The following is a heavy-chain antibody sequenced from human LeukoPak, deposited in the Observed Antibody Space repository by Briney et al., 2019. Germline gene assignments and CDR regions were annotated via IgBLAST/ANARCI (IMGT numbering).Heavy chain of an antibody. V-gene: IGHV4-34*01. J-gene: IGHJ4*02. Sequence: PSETLSLTCAVYGGSFSGYYWSWIRQPPGKGLEWIGEINHSGSTNYNPSLKSRVTISVDTSKNQFSLKLGSVTAADTAVYYCARVWYSSSWTIDYWGQGTLVTVSS. D-gene: IGHD6-13*01. CDR2: INHSGST. CDR3: ARVWYSSSWTIDY. CDR1: GGSFSGYY.